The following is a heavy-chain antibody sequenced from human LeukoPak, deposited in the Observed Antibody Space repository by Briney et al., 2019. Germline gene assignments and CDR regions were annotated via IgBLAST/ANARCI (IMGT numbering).Heavy chain of an antibody. D-gene: IGHD6-19*01. Sequence: GGSLRLSCAASRFTFSSYAMSWVRQAPGKGLEWVSAISGSGGSTYYADSVKGRFTISRDNSKNTLYLQMNSLRAEDTALYYCARGARGAVAAFDYWGQGSLVTVSS. V-gene: IGHV3-23*01. CDR2: ISGSGGST. CDR1: RFTFSSYA. J-gene: IGHJ4*02. CDR3: ARGARGAVAAFDY.